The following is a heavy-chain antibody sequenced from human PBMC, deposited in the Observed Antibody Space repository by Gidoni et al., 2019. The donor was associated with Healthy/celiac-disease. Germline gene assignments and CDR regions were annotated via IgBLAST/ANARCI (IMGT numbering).Heavy chain of an antibody. J-gene: IGHJ4*02. CDR2: ISSSSSYI. CDR1: GFTFSSYS. V-gene: IGHV3-21*01. CDR3: ARDGAEQLGLEYYFDY. Sequence: EVQLVESGGGLVKPGGSLRLSGAASGFTFSSYSMNWVRQAPGKGLEWVSSISSSSSYIYYADSVKGRFTISRDNAKNSLYLQMNSLRAEDTAVYYCARDGAEQLGLEYYFDYWGQGTLVTVSS. D-gene: IGHD6-6*01.